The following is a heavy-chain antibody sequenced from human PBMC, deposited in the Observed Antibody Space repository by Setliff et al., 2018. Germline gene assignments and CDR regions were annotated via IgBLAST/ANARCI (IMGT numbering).Heavy chain of an antibody. D-gene: IGHD6-19*01. Sequence: SETLSLTCSVSGASISSDGYYWSRIRQYPGKGLEWIGYIYYSGSTYYNPSLKSRVTISLDTSENQFSLELTSVTAADTAVYYCARSRTIAVKGGVFAVWGRGTLVTVSS. CDR2: IYYSGST. CDR3: ARSRTIAVKGGVFAV. V-gene: IGHV4-31*03. J-gene: IGHJ2*01. CDR1: GASISSDGYY.